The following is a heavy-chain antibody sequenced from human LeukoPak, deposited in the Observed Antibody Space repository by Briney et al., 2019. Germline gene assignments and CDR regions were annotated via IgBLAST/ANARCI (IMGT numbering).Heavy chain of an antibody. J-gene: IGHJ3*02. CDR1: GXTVSSXY. CDR3: AREMYSGMYNDAFDI. D-gene: IGHD1-26*01. CDR2: IRSDGST. Sequence: GSLRLXXXASGXTVSSXYMSWVRQAPGKGLEWVSVIRSDGSTNHADSVKGRFTISRDNSKNTLYLQMNNLRAEDTAMYYCAREMYSGMYNDAFDIWGQGTKVTVSS. V-gene: IGHV3-53*01.